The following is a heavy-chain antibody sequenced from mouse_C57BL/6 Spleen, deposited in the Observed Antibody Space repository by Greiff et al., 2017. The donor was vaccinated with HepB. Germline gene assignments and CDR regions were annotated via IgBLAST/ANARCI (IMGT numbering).Heavy chain of an antibody. Sequence: VQLQQPGAELVRPGSSVKLSCKASGYTFTSYWMHWVKQRPIQGLEWIGNIDPSDSETHYNQKFKDKATLTVDKSSSTAYMQLSSLTSEDSAVYYCARTDYSNYDLAYWGQGTLVTVSA. CDR3: ARTDYSNYDLAY. J-gene: IGHJ3*01. CDR2: IDPSDSET. V-gene: IGHV1-52*01. D-gene: IGHD2-5*01. CDR1: GYTFTSYW.